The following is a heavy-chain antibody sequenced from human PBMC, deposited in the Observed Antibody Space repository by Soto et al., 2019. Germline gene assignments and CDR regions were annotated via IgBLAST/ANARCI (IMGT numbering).Heavy chain of an antibody. CDR1: GYTFTSYD. CDR2: MNPNSGNT. CDR3: ARGLFRTNGVCYKGWFDY. V-gene: IGHV1-8*01. Sequence: GASVKVSCKASGYTFTSYDINWVRQATGQGLEWMGWMNPNSGNTGYAQKFQGRVTMTRNTSISTAYMELSSLRSEDTAVYYCARGLFRTNGVCYKGWFDYWGQGTLVTVS. D-gene: IGHD2-8*01. J-gene: IGHJ4*02.